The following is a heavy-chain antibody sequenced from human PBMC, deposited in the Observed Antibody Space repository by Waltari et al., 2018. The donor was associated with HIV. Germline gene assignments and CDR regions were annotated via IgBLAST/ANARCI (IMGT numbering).Heavy chain of an antibody. CDR1: GNNFTRYG. CDR3: AMTPTTVVTEGWYFDL. J-gene: IGHJ2*01. D-gene: IGHD4-17*01. V-gene: IGHV1-18*01. CDR2: KSAFNGDT. Sequence: QVHMVQSGAEVKKPGASVKVSCKASGNNFTRYGIAWVRQAPGQGLEWMGWKSAFNGDTSYAPKFQGRFTMTTYTATTTAYMDLRSLTSDDTAVYYCAMTPTTVVTEGWYFDLWGRGTLVSVSS.